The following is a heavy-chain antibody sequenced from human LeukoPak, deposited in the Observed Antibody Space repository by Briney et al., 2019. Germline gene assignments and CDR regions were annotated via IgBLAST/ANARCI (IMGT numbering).Heavy chain of an antibody. Sequence: ASVKVSCKASGGTFSSYAISWVRQAPGQGLEWMGWIHTNTGNPTYAQGFTGRFVFSLDTSVSTAYLQISSLKAEDTAVYYCARVQGNYDSSDYAYDFWGQGTLVTVSS. D-gene: IGHD3-22*01. CDR3: ARVQGNYDSSDYAYDF. J-gene: IGHJ4*02. V-gene: IGHV7-4-1*02. CDR1: GGTFSSYA. CDR2: IHTNTGNP.